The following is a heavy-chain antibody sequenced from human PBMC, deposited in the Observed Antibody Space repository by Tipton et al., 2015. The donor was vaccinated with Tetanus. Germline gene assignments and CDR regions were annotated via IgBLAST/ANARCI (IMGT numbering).Heavy chain of an antibody. CDR1: GFAFKSYT. CDR3: ARDPGLGFGTP. Sequence: SLRLSCAASGFAFKSYTLNWVRQAPGKGLEWVSTINSRITSIYYADSVKGRFTVSRDNANNSIYLQMNSLRIEDTAIYYCARDPGLGFGTPWGRGPLFPVSS. J-gene: IGHJ5*02. V-gene: IGHV3-21*01. CDR2: INSRITSI. D-gene: IGHD3-16*01.